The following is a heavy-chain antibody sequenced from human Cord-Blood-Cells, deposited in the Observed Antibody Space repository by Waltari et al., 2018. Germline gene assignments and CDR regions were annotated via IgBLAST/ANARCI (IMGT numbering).Heavy chain of an antibody. D-gene: IGHD4-17*01. J-gene: IGHJ5*02. Sequence: QLQLQESGPGLVKPSETLSLTCTVSGGSISSSSYYCGWIRQPPGKGLEWIGSIYYSGSTYYNPPLKSRVTISVDTSKNQFSLKLSSVTAADTAVYYCAVTVTNWFDPWGQGTLVTVSS. CDR2: IYYSGST. V-gene: IGHV4-39*01. CDR1: GGSISSSSYY. CDR3: AVTVTNWFDP.